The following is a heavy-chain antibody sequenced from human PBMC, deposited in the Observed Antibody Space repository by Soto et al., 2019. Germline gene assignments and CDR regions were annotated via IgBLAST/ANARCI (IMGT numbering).Heavy chain of an antibody. V-gene: IGHV3-33*01. CDR1: GFTFSSYG. CDR2: VWYDGSNK. D-gene: IGHD2-15*01. CDR3: AIGLTRGGLLDY. Sequence: QVQLVESGGGVVQPGRSLRLSCAASGFTFSSYGIHWVRQAPGKGLEWVAVVWYDGSNKYYADSVKGRFTISRDNSNNTLYLQMNSLRAEDTAVYYCAIGLTRGGLLDYWGHGTLVTVSS. J-gene: IGHJ4*01.